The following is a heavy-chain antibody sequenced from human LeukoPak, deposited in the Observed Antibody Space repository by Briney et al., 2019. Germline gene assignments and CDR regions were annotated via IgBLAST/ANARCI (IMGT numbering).Heavy chain of an antibody. CDR3: ARGLPFDY. CDR2: INHSGST. J-gene: IGHJ4*02. V-gene: IGHV4-34*01. CDR1: GGSFSGYY. D-gene: IGHD3-10*01. Sequence: SETLSLTCAVYGGSFSGYYWSWIRQPPGKGLEWIGEINHSGSTNYNPSLKSRVTISVDTSKNQFSLKLSSVTAADTAVYYCARGLPFDYWGQGTLVTVSS.